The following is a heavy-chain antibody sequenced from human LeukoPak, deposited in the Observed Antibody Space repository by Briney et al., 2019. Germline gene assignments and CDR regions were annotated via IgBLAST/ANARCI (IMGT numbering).Heavy chain of an antibody. V-gene: IGHV4-34*01. CDR1: GGSFSGYY. J-gene: IGHJ4*02. D-gene: IGHD6-19*01. Sequence: SETLSLTCAVYGGSFSGYYWSWIRQPPGKGLEWIGEINHSGSTNYNPSLKSRATISVDTSKNQFSLKLSSVTAADTAVYYCARVPRAVAGTGGYYFDCWGQGTLVTVSS. CDR2: INHSGST. CDR3: ARVPRAVAGTGGYYFDC.